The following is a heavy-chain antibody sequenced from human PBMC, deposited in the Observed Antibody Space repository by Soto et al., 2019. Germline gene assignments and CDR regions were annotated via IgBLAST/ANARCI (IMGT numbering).Heavy chain of an antibody. V-gene: IGHV3-33*01. J-gene: IGHJ4*02. CDR2: INYDGSDK. Sequence: PGGSLRLSCAASGFSFSIYGMHWVRQAPGKGLEWVAVINYDGSDKNYADSVKGRFTISRDNSMHTLYLQMNSLRAEDTAVYYCARDNGYTYNWGQGTLVTVSS. CDR1: GFSFSIYG. D-gene: IGHD1-1*01. CDR3: ARDNGYTYN.